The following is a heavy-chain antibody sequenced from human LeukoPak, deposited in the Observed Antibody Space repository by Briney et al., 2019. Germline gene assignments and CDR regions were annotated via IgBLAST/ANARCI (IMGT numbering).Heavy chain of an antibody. D-gene: IGHD3-22*01. V-gene: IGHV3-11*03. CDR1: GFTFSDYY. CDR3: ARFIHAGYYESDGYYPDF. J-gene: IGHJ4*02. Sequence: GGSLRLSCAASGFTFSDYYMSWIRQAPGKGLEWVSYISCGSRYTNYADSVKGRFILSRDDAKNSLHLQMNSLRADDTAVYYCARFIHAGYYESDGYYPDFWGQGTLVTVSS. CDR2: ISCGSRYT.